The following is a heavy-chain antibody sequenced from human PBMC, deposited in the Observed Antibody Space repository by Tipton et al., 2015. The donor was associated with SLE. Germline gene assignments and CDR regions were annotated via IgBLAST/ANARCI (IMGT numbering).Heavy chain of an antibody. V-gene: IGHV1-2*02. J-gene: IGHJ4*02. CDR3: ARDLRRDEKIAVAY. D-gene: IGHD6-19*01. CDR2: INPNSGGT. Sequence: QSGPEVKKPGASVKVSCKASGYTFTGYYMHWVRQAPGQGLEWMGWINPNSGGTNYAQKFQGRVTMTRDTSISTAYMELSSLRSEDTAVYYCARDLRRDEKIAVAYWGQGTLVTVSS. CDR1: GYTFTGYY.